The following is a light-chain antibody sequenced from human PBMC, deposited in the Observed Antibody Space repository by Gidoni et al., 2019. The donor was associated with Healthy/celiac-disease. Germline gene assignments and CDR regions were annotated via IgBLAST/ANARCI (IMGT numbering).Light chain of an antibody. Sequence: DIQLTQSPSFLSASVGDRVTITCRASQGISSYLAWYQQKQGKAPKLLIYAASTLQSGVPSRFSGSGAGTEFTLTISSLQPEDFASYYCQQLNSYPALTFGGGTKMEIK. V-gene: IGKV1-9*01. J-gene: IGKJ4*01. CDR2: AAS. CDR3: QQLNSYPALT. CDR1: QGISSY.